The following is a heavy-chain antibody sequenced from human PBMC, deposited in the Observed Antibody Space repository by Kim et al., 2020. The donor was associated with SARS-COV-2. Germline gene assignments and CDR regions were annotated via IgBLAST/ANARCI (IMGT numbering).Heavy chain of an antibody. Sequence: SVKVSCKASGGTFSSYAISWVRQAPGQGLEWMGGIIPIFGTANYAQKFQGRVTITADESTSTAYMELSSLRSEDTAVYYCASPIAAAGATPFDYWGQGTLVTVSS. CDR1: GGTFSSYA. V-gene: IGHV1-69*13. CDR3: ASPIAAAGATPFDY. D-gene: IGHD6-13*01. CDR2: IIPIFGTA. J-gene: IGHJ4*02.